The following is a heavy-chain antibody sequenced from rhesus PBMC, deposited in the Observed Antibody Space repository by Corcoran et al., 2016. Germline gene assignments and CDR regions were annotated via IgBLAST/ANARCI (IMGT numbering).Heavy chain of an antibody. CDR3: ERVGWLVY. J-gene: IGHJ4*01. D-gene: IGHD2-21*01. V-gene: IGHV1-138*01. CDR1: GYTFTDYY. Sequence: QVQLVQSGAEVKKPGSSVKVSCKASGYTFTDYYMHWVRQAPGQGLEWMGEINPRTGNTNAAQKFQGRVTMTRDTSTITAYMELNSLRSEDTAVYYCERVGWLVYWGQGVLVTVSS. CDR2: INPRTGNT.